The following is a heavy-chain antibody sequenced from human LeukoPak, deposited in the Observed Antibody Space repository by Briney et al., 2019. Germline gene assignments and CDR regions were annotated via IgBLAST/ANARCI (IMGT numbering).Heavy chain of an antibody. Sequence: GGSLRLSCAASGFTFSSYAMSWVRQAPGKGLEWVSAISGSGGSTYYADSVKGRFTISRDNSKNTLYLQMNSLRAEDTAVYYCAKDRAPPIVVVAAIPGGDAFDIWGQGTMVTVSS. D-gene: IGHD2-21*02. CDR3: AKDRAPPIVVVAAIPGGDAFDI. J-gene: IGHJ3*02. V-gene: IGHV3-23*01. CDR1: GFTFSSYA. CDR2: ISGSGGST.